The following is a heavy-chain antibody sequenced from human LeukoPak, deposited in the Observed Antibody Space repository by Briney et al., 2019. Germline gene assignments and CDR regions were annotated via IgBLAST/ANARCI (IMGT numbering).Heavy chain of an antibody. Sequence: GGSLRLSCAASGFTFSSYWMHWVRQAPGKGLVWVSRIDSNGRTINYADSVKGRFTISRDDANSMLYLQMNSLRAEDSAVYYCAKDFVGPDDYWGQGTLVTVSS. D-gene: IGHD1-26*01. CDR1: GFTFSSYW. CDR3: AKDFVGPDDY. CDR2: IDSNGRTI. J-gene: IGHJ4*02. V-gene: IGHV3-74*01.